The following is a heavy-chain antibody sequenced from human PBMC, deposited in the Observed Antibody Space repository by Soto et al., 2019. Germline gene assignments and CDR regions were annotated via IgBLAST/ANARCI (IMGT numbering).Heavy chain of an antibody. CDR1: GVSIRSYG. Sequence: LVILSLRCAVSGVSIRSYGWSWIRKHPGKGLEGIGYNYYSGTTNYNPSLKSRVTISVDTSKNQFFLRLTSVTAADSAVYYCARTDSVGYYPYFGQGTLVTVSSGKFFFFGDPVDTATYYCARSRVGATPANWFDPWGQGTLVTVSS. V-gene: IGHV4-59*08. D-gene: IGHD3-22*01. J-gene: IGHJ5*02. CDR3: ARTDSVGYYPYFGQGTLVTVSSGKFFFFGDPVDTATYYCARSRVGATPANWFDP. CDR2: NYYSGTT.